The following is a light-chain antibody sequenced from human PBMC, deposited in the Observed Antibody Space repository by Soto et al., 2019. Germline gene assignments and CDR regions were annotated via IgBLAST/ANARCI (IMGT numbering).Light chain of an antibody. CDR3: QEYESYSST. Sequence: DIQMTQSPSTLSASVGDRVTITCRASQDISTYLAWYQQKPGKAPKVLIYDASSFESGVPSRFSGSGSGTEFSLTITSLQPDDFATYYCQEYESYSSTFGQGTKLQI. CDR2: DAS. J-gene: IGKJ2*01. CDR1: QDISTY. V-gene: IGKV1-5*01.